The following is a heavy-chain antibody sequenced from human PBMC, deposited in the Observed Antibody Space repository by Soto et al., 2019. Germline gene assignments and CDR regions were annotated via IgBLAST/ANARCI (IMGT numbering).Heavy chain of an antibody. CDR2: IIPILGIA. CDR1: GGTFSSYT. D-gene: IGHD3-3*01. CDR3: ARDFWSGLDAFDI. J-gene: IGHJ3*02. Sequence: AASVKVSCKASGGTFSSYTISWVRQAPGQGLEWMGRIIPILGIANYAQKFQGRVTITADKSTSTAYMELSSLRSEDTAVYYCARDFWSGLDAFDIWGQGTMVTVSS. V-gene: IGHV1-69*04.